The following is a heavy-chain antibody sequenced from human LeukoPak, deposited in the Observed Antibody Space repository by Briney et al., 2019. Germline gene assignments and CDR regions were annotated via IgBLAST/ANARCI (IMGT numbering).Heavy chain of an antibody. V-gene: IGHV3-30*02. J-gene: IGHJ6*03. Sequence: GGSLRLSCAASGFTFSSYGMHWVRQAPGKGLEWVAFIRYDGSNKYYADSVKGRFTISRDNSKNTLYLQMNSLRSEDTAVYYCARGNGIAAAGTDPLIYYYYYYMDVWGKGTTVTISS. CDR3: ARGNGIAAAGTDPLIYYYYYYMDV. CDR1: GFTFSSYG. D-gene: IGHD6-13*01. CDR2: IRYDGSNK.